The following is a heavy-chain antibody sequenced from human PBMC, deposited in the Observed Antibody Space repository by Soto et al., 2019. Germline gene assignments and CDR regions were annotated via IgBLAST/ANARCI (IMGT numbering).Heavy chain of an antibody. CDR1: GYTFTGYY. J-gene: IGHJ4*02. CDR2: INPNSGGT. CDR3: ARVPNWNEGWVDY. D-gene: IGHD1-1*01. Sequence: GASVKVSCKASGYTFTGYYMHWVRQAPGRGLEWMGWINPNSGGTNYAQKFQGRVTMTRDTSISTAYMELSRLRSDDTAVYYCARVPNWNEGWVDYWGQGTLVTVSS. V-gene: IGHV1-2*02.